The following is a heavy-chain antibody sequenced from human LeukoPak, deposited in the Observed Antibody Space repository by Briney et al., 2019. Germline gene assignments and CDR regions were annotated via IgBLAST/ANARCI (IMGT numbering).Heavy chain of an antibody. CDR3: ARAVGGDGSGSL. CDR1: GYSISNGYY. D-gene: IGHD3-10*01. V-gene: IGHV4-61*05. J-gene: IGHJ4*02. Sequence: PSETLSLTCTVSGYSISNGYYWGWIRQPPGKGLEWIGYIYYRVTSDYNPSLKSRVTMSVDMSTRQISLKLSSVTAADTAVYYCARAVGGDGSGSLWGPGTLVTVSS. CDR2: IYYRVTS.